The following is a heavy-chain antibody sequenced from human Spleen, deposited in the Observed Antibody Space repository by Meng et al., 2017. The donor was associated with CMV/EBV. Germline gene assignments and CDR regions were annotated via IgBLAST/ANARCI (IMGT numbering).Heavy chain of an antibody. D-gene: IGHD6-6*01. Sequence: GESLKISCAASGFTFSSYGMHWVRQAPGKGLEWVVVVWYDGSNKYYADSVKGRFTISRDNAKKTLYLQMNSLRAEDTAVYYCAKEVGEDSSSSRYYYYAMDVWGQGITVTVSS. V-gene: IGHV3-33*06. CDR3: AKEVGEDSSSSRYYYYAMDV. CDR2: VWYDGSNK. J-gene: IGHJ6*02. CDR1: GFTFSSYG.